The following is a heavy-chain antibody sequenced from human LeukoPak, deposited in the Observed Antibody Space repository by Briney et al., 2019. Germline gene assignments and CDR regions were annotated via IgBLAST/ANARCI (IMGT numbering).Heavy chain of an antibody. CDR3: ARLLIVVEPTAPFSTSYYMDV. CDR1: GLTFSDYS. Sequence: PGGSLRLSCIASGLTFSDYSITWVRQAPGEGVEGVSSISSRSNYIHYADPVKGRFTVSRDNAGDSLYLQMNSLRAGDTAVYYCARLLIVVEPTAPFSTSYYMDVWGQGTAVTVSS. J-gene: IGHJ6*03. CDR2: ISSRSNYI. D-gene: IGHD2-2*01. V-gene: IGHV3-21*01.